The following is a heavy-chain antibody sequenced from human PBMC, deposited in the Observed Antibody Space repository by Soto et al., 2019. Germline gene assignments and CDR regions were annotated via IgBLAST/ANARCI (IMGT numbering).Heavy chain of an antibody. D-gene: IGHD3-9*01. V-gene: IGHV3-30-3*01. CDR2: ISYDGDHK. CDR3: ATDPAPQYSNNLTGYFHVAY. Sequence: QVQLVESGGGVVQPGRSLRLSCAASGFSFSTYAMHWVRQTPGKGLEWVAVISYDGDHKYYTDSVKGRITISRDNSKNTMYLLRNSLGSEATAIYYCATDPAPQYSNNLTGYFHVAYWGQGTLVAVSS. J-gene: IGHJ4*01. CDR1: GFSFSTYA.